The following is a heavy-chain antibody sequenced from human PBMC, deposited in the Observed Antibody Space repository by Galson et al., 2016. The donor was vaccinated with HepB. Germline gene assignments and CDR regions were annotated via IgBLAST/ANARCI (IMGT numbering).Heavy chain of an antibody. V-gene: IGHV3-30*18. D-gene: IGHD3-3*01. CDR2: TSYDGTNK. J-gene: IGHJ6*04. CDR1: GFTLRSYA. CDR3: AKDKDASGPFRVGSYYYAMDV. Sequence: SLRLSCAASGFTLRSYAIHWVRQAPGKGLEWVALTSYDGTNKYYADSVKGRFAISRDTSTNTLYLQMNSLRPEDTAVYYCAKDKDASGPFRVGSYYYAMDVWGEGTTVTVSS.